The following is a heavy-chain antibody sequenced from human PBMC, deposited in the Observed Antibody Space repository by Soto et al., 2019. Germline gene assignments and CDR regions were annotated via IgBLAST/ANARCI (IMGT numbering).Heavy chain of an antibody. CDR1: GYTFTSYG. Sequence: QVQLVQSGAEVKKPGASVKVSCKASGYTFTSYGISWVRQAPGQGLEWMGWISAYNGNTNYAQKLQGRVTMTTDTSTSTAYMELRSLRSDDTAVYYCARAKDILVVPAAMGGKATFDYWGQGTLVTVSS. D-gene: IGHD2-2*01. V-gene: IGHV1-18*01. J-gene: IGHJ4*02. CDR2: ISAYNGNT. CDR3: ARAKDILVVPAAMGGKATFDY.